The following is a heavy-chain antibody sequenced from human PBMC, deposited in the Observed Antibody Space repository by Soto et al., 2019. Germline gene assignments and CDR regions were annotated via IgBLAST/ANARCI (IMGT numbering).Heavy chain of an antibody. CDR3: ASSVRDTLHNWFDP. CDR2: IYYSGST. Sequence: PSETLSLTCTVSGGSISSYYWSWIRQPPGKGLEWIGYIYYSGSTNYNPSLKSRVTISVDTSKNQFSLKLSSVTAADTAVYYCASSVRDTLHNWFDPWGQGTLVTVSS. V-gene: IGHV4-59*08. J-gene: IGHJ5*02. CDR1: GGSISSYY. D-gene: IGHD2-15*01.